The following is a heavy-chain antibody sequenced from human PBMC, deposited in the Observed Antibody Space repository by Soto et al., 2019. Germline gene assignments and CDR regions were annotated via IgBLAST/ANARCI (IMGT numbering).Heavy chain of an antibody. CDR2: ISHSGGA. CDR1: GGSISSSNW. CDR3: ARFNWVRGVSWFDP. J-gene: IGHJ5*02. Sequence: NPSETLSLTCAASGGSISSSNWRSWVRQPPGKGLEWIGEISHSGGANYNPSLKTRVTLSIDKSKNHFSLRVASVTPADTAVYYCARFNWVRGVSWFDPWGQGILVTVSS. D-gene: IGHD3-10*01. V-gene: IGHV4-4*02.